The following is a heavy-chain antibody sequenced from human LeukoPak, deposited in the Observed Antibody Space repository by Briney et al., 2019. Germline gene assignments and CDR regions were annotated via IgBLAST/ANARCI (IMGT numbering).Heavy chain of an antibody. D-gene: IGHD6-19*01. J-gene: IGHJ3*02. CDR1: GFTFSSYW. Sequence: GGSLRLSCAASGFTFSSYWVHWVRQTPGKGLVWVSRINSDGSSISHADSVKGRFTVSRDNAKSTLYLQMNSLTAEDTAVYYCARDLATVDRAVAPYDAFDIWGQGTMVTVSS. CDR2: INSDGSSI. V-gene: IGHV3-74*01. CDR3: ARDLATVDRAVAPYDAFDI.